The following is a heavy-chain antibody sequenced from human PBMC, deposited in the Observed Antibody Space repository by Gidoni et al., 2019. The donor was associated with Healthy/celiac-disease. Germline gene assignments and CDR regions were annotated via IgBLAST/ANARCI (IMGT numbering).Heavy chain of an antibody. J-gene: IGHJ4*02. Sequence: QVQLQQWGAGLLKPSETLSLTCAVDGGSVSGYYWSWIRQPPGKGLAWIGEIKHSGSTNYNPSLKSRVTISVDTSKNQFSLKLSSVTAADTAVYYCARGSVYRLTGTTGGGSGNIFDYWGQGTLVTVCS. V-gene: IGHV4-34*01. CDR3: ARGSVYRLTGTTGGGSGNIFDY. CDR2: IKHSGST. D-gene: IGHD1-7*01. CDR1: GGSVSGYY.